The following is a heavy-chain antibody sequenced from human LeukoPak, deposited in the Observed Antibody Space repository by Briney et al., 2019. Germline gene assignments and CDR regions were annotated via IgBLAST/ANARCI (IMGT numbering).Heavy chain of an antibody. CDR2: TYNTYT. Sequence: ASVKVSCKTSGYSSTTYGLSWVQQAPGQGLEWMGWTYNTYTHYAETFRDRLTMTTDTSTSTSYLELRSLRSDDTAVYYCARALAQGGSFDLYYFDSWGQGSLVTVSS. V-gene: IGHV1-18*01. CDR1: GYSSTTYG. D-gene: IGHD3-9*01. J-gene: IGHJ4*02. CDR3: ARALAQGGSFDLYYFDS.